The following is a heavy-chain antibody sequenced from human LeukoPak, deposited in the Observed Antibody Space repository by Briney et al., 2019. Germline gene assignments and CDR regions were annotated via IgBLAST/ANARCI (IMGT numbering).Heavy chain of an antibody. J-gene: IGHJ4*02. CDR3: ARHLNSGFDY. V-gene: IGHV4-59*08. CDR2: ISNRGST. D-gene: IGHD6-19*01. Sequence: SETLSLTCTVSGVSISSHYLSWIRQPPGKGLEWMGYISNRGSTDYNPSLTSRVTISADTSKNQFSLRLTSVTAADTAVYYCARHLNSGFDYWGQGTLVSVSS. CDR1: GVSISSHY.